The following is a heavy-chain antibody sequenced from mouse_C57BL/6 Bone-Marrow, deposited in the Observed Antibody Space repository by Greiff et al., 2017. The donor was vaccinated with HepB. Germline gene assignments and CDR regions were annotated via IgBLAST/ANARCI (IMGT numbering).Heavy chain of an antibody. CDR1: GYTFTSYG. CDR2: IYPRSGNT. J-gene: IGHJ2*01. CDR3: ADMVTKGVDY. D-gene: IGHD2-2*01. Sequence: VKLMESGAELARPGASVKLSCKASGYTFTSYGISWVKQRTGQGLEWIGEIYPRSGNTYYNEKFKGKATLTADKSSSTAYMELRSLTSEDSAVYFCADMVTKGVDYWGQGTTLTVSS. V-gene: IGHV1-81*01.